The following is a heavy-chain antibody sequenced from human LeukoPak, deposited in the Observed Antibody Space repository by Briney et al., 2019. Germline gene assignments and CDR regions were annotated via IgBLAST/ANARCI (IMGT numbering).Heavy chain of an antibody. CDR3: ARDSAYGDYVDY. J-gene: IGHJ4*02. CDR1: GFTFSSYS. D-gene: IGHD4-17*01. Sequence: GGSLRLSCAASGFTFSSYSMNWVRQAPGEGLEWVSSISGSSSYIYYADSVKGRFTISRDNAKNSLYLQMNSLRAEDTAVYYCARDSAYGDYVDYWGQGTLVTVSS. V-gene: IGHV3-21*01. CDR2: ISGSSSYI.